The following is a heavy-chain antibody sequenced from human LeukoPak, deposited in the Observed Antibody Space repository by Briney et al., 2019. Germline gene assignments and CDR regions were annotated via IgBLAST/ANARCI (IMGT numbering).Heavy chain of an antibody. CDR2: ISAYNGNT. D-gene: IGHD2-2*01. CDR1: GCTFTSYG. V-gene: IGHV1-18*01. Sequence: ASVKVSCKASGCTFTSYGISWVRQAPAQGGEWMGWISAYNGNTNYAQKLQGRVTMTTDTSTSTAYMELRSLRSDDTAVYYCARAGYCSSTSCYHQPNNWFDPWGQGTLVTVSS. J-gene: IGHJ5*02. CDR3: ARAGYCSSTSCYHQPNNWFDP.